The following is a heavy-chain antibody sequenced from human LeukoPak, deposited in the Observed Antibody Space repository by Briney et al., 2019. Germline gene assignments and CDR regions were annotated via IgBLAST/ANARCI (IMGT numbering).Heavy chain of an antibody. V-gene: IGHV4-4*02. Sequence: PSGTLSLTCAVSGGSISSSNWWSWVRQPPGKGLEWIGEIYHSGSTNYNPSLKSRVTISVDKSKNQFSLKLSFVTAADTAVYYCARIAAAGYNWFDPWGQGTLVTVSS. J-gene: IGHJ5*02. D-gene: IGHD6-13*01. CDR2: IYHSGST. CDR1: GGSISSSNW. CDR3: ARIAAAGYNWFDP.